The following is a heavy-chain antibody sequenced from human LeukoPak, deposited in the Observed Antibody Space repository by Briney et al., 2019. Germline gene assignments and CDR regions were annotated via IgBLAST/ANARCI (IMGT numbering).Heavy chain of an antibody. CDR3: ARDLYCSSTSCYGIDY. CDR1: GYSFTGHY. V-gene: IGHV1-2*02. Sequence: ASVKVSCKASGYSFTGHYMHWVRQAPGQGLEWMGWINPKSGGTNYAQKFQGRVTMTRDTSISTAYMELSRLRSDDTAVYYCARDLYCSSTSCYGIDYWGQGTLVTVSS. J-gene: IGHJ4*02. CDR2: INPKSGGT. D-gene: IGHD2-2*01.